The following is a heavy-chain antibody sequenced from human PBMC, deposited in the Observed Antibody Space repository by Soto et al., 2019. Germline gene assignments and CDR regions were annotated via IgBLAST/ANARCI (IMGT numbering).Heavy chain of an antibody. CDR2: ISGYNGNT. D-gene: IGHD3-10*01. J-gene: IGHJ2*01. CDR1: GYTLSNYG. CDR3: ARGSSYASGGFWYFDL. Sequence: QVQLVQSGAEVKKPGASVKVSCKASGYTLSNYGLSWVRQAPGQGLEWMGWISGYNGNTNYEQRLQGRVTMTTDTSTNTAYMELRGLRSDDTAVYYCARGSSYASGGFWYFDLWGRGTLVAVSS. V-gene: IGHV1-18*01.